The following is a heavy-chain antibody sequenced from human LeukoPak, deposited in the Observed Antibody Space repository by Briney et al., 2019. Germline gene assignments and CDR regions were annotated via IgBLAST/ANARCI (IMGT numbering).Heavy chain of an antibody. CDR2: IFYSGTT. Sequence: SETLSLTCTVPGGSISRSSSYWGWIRQPPGKEREWIGSIFYSGTTYYNPSLKSRVTISVDTSKNQFSLKLTSVTAADTAVYYCARHAPSTVTTWWDHWGQGTLVTVSS. V-gene: IGHV4-39*01. CDR1: GGSISRSSSY. CDR3: ARHAPSTVTTWWDH. J-gene: IGHJ4*02. D-gene: IGHD4-17*01.